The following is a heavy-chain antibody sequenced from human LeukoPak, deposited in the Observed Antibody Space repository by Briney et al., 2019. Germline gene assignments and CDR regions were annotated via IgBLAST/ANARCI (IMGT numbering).Heavy chain of an antibody. CDR3: ALSIAVAGTVTYFDF. D-gene: IGHD6-19*01. CDR1: GYSFTNYW. J-gene: IGHJ4*02. CDR2: VYPGDSQT. Sequence: GESLKTSCQGSGYSFTNYWIAWVRQMPGKGLEWVGVVYPGDSQTIYSPSFQGQVTISADKSISTVYLQWTSLKAADTAMYYCALSIAVAGTVTYFDFWGQGILVTVSS. V-gene: IGHV5-51*01.